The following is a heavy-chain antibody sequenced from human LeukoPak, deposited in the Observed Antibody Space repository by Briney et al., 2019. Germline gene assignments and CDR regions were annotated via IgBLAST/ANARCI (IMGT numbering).Heavy chain of an antibody. D-gene: IGHD5-18*01. CDR2: ISNDGSKK. J-gene: IGHJ4*02. CDR3: AKDRYSYAFEYSDS. V-gene: IGHV3-30*18. CDR1: GFTFSSYG. Sequence: QSGGSLRLSCAASGFTFSSYGMRWVRQAPGKGLDWVAVISNDGSKKYYADSVKGRFTISRDNSKNTLSLQVSSLRTEDTAVYYCAKDRYSYAFEYSDSWGQGTLVTVSS.